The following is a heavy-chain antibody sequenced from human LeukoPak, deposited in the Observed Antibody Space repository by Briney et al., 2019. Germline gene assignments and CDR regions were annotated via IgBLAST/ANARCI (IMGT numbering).Heavy chain of an antibody. Sequence: SETLSVTCAVYGASFSDSYWSWIRQSPEKGLEWIGEINNSGSTSYNPSLNSRVIMSVDRSKNQFSLRLTSVTAADTAVYYCARGRYGPRLGNWGQGTLVTVSS. CDR2: INNSGST. CDR1: GASFSDSY. J-gene: IGHJ4*02. D-gene: IGHD3-16*01. CDR3: ARGRYGPRLGN. V-gene: IGHV4-34*01.